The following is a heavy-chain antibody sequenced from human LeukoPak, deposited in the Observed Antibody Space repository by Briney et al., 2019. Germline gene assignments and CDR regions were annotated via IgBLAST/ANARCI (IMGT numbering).Heavy chain of an antibody. Sequence: SETLSLTCTVSGGSINIYYWSWIRQPAGKGLEWIGRIYTSGSTNYNPSLKTRVTMSVDTSKNQFSLRLSSVTAADTAVYYCATYGSGSYNYYYMDVWGKGTTVTISS. V-gene: IGHV4-4*07. CDR1: GGSINIYY. J-gene: IGHJ6*03. CDR3: ATYGSGSYNYYYMDV. CDR2: IYTSGST. D-gene: IGHD3-10*01.